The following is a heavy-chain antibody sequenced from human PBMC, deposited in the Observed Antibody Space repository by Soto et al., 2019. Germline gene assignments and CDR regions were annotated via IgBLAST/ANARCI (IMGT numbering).Heavy chain of an antibody. CDR2: IWYDGSNK. CDR3: ERSPLNYSSGWYLDY. Sequence: GGSLRLSCAASGFTFSSYGMHWVRQAPGKGLEWVAVIWYDGSNKYYADSVKGRFTSSRDNSKNTLYLQMSSRSDEDTAFYYCERSPLNYSSGWYLDYWGQGTLVTVSS. J-gene: IGHJ4*02. D-gene: IGHD6-19*01. CDR1: GFTFSSYG. V-gene: IGHV3-33*01.